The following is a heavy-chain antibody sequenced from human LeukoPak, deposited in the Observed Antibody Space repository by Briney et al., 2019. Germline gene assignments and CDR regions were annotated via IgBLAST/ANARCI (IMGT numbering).Heavy chain of an antibody. D-gene: IGHD3-22*01. CDR3: AKDRNYESSDLNAFDI. V-gene: IGHV3-30-3*01. J-gene: IGHJ3*02. CDR1: GFTFSSYA. CDR2: ISYDGSNK. Sequence: GGSLRLSCAASGFTFSSYAKHWVRQAPGKGLEWVAVISYDGSNKYYADSVKGRFTISRDNSKNTLYLQMNSLRAEDTAVYYCAKDRNYESSDLNAFDIWGQGTMVTVSS.